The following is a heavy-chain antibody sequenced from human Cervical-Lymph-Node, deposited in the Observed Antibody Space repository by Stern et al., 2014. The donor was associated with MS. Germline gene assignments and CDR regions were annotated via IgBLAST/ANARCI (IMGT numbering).Heavy chain of an antibody. Sequence: EVQLEESGGGLVKPGGSLRLSCAASGFTFSRYSMNWVRQAPGKGLEWVSSNSSSSSYISQADSVKYRLTLIRVNDKNSLYLQINSLRAEDTAVYYCARYGSIAVAGTGFGYWGQGPLVTVSS. J-gene: IGHJ4*02. CDR1: GFTFSRYS. CDR3: ARYGSIAVAGTGFGY. CDR2: NSSSSSYI. V-gene: IGHV3-21*01. D-gene: IGHD6-19*01.